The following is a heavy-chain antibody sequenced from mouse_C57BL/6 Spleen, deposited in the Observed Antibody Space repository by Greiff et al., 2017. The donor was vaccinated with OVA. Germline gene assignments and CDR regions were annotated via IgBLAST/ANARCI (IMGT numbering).Heavy chain of an antibody. CDR3: ARDLYYGNPWYFDV. J-gene: IGHJ1*03. D-gene: IGHD2-1*01. V-gene: IGHV1-26*01. Sequence: EVQLQQSGPELVKPGASVKISCKASGYTFTDYYMNWVKQSHGKSLEWIGDINPNNGGTSYNQKFKGKATLTVDKSSSTAYMELRSLTSEDSAVYYCARDLYYGNPWYFDVWGTGTTVTVSS. CDR2: INPNNGGT. CDR1: GYTFTDYY.